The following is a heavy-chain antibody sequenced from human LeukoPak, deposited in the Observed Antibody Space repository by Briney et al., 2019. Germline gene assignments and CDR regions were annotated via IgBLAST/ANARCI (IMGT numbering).Heavy chain of an antibody. Sequence: PSETLSLTCAVYGGSFSGYYWSWIRQPPGKGLEWIGEINHTGSTNYNPSLKSRVTISVDTSKNQFSLKLSSVTAADTAVCYCASYDYWGQGTLVTVSS. CDR1: GGSFSGYY. CDR2: INHTGST. CDR3: ASYDY. J-gene: IGHJ4*02. V-gene: IGHV4-34*01.